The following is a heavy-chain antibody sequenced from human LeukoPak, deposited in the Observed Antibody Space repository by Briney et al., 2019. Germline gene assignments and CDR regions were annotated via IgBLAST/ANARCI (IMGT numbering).Heavy chain of an antibody. CDR2: ITGDGGST. V-gene: IGHV3-43*02. CDR1: GFTFDDYA. Sequence: PGGSLRLSCAASGFTFDDYAMHWVRQVPGKRLEWISLITGDGGSTYYASSVKVRFTISRDNSKISLYLQMNSLRTEGTALYYCAKEQGASGWGAFDYWGQGTLVTVSS. CDR3: AKEQGASGWGAFDY. J-gene: IGHJ4*02. D-gene: IGHD6-19*01.